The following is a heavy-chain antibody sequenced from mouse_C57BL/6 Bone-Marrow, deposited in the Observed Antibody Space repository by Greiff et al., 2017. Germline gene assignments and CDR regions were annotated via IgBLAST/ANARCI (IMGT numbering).Heavy chain of an antibody. CDR1: GFNFKNTY. V-gene: IGHV14-3*01. D-gene: IGHD2-2*01. CDR3: SIWLRHYLDY. J-gene: IGHJ2*01. Sequence: EVQLQQSVAELVRPGASVKLSCTASGFNFKNTYMHWVKQRPEQGLEWIGRIDPANGNTNYAPQFQGKATITADTSSNTAYLLLSSLTSEDTAIYYCSIWLRHYLDYWGQGTTLTVSS. CDR2: IDPANGNT.